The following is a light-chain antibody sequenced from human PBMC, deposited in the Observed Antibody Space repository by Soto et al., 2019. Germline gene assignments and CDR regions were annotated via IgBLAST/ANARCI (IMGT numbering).Light chain of an antibody. CDR2: GAS. CDR1: QNVLSNY. CDR3: QQYDKWPRT. V-gene: IGKV3-15*01. J-gene: IGKJ1*01. Sequence: EIVLTQSPGALSLSPGERATLSCWASQNVLSNYLAWYQQKPGQAPRLLIYGASTRATGVPARFSGSGSGTEFTLTISNLQSEDFAVYHCQQYDKWPRTFGQGTKVDIK.